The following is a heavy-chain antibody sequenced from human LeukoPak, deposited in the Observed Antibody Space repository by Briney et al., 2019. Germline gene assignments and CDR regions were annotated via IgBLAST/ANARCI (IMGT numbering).Heavy chain of an antibody. CDR2: IYYSGST. J-gene: IGHJ3*02. V-gene: IGHV4-59*01. CDR1: GGSISSYY. Sequence: SETPSLTCTVSGGSISSYYWSWIRQPPGKGLEWIGYIYYSGSTNYNPSLKSRVTISVDTSKNQFSLKLSSVTAADTAVYYCARVSKDAFDIWGQGTMVTVSS. CDR3: ARVSKDAFDI.